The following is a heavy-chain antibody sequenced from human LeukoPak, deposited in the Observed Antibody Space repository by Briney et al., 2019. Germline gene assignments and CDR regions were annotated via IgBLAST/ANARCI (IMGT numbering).Heavy chain of an antibody. CDR3: AKPLGGDSSGYYPDY. D-gene: IGHD3-22*01. V-gene: IGHV3-23*01. Sequence: SGGSLRLSCAASGFTFSIYAMSWVRQGPGKGLEWVSAISAGDGRTHYADSVKGRFTVSRDNSKNTLYLQMNSLRAEDTAVYYCAKPLGGDSSGYYPDYWGQGTLVTVSS. CDR1: GFTFSIYA. CDR2: ISAGDGRT. J-gene: IGHJ4*02.